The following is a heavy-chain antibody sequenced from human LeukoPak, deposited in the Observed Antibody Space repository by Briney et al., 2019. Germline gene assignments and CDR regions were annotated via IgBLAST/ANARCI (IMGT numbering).Heavy chain of an antibody. V-gene: IGHV3-48*04. Sequence: GGSLRLSCAASGFTFSSYSMNWVRQAPGKGLEWISDITSSGGSIYYADSVKGRFTISRDNAKNSLYLQMNSLRPEDTAVYYCARREGCFDFFYEAFDIWGQGTMVTVSS. J-gene: IGHJ3*02. CDR3: ARREGCFDFFYEAFDI. D-gene: IGHD3-9*01. CDR2: ITSSGGSI. CDR1: GFTFSSYS.